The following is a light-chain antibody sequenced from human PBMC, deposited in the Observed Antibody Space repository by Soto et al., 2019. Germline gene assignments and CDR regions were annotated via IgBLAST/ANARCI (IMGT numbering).Light chain of an antibody. Sequence: EIVMTQSPATLSVSPGERATLSCRASESGSSNLAWYQQKPGQTPRLLIYGASTRATGIPARFSGSGSGTEFTLTISSLQSEDFAVYYCQQYNNWLSTFGGGTKVEIK. CDR3: QQYNNWLST. V-gene: IGKV3-15*01. J-gene: IGKJ4*01. CDR1: ESGSSN. CDR2: GAS.